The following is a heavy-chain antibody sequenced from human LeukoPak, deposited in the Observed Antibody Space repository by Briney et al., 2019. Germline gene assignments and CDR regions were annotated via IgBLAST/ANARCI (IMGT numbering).Heavy chain of an antibody. J-gene: IGHJ3*02. V-gene: IGHV3-21*01. CDR3: ARDSGYDIWWAFDI. Sequence: GGSLRLSCAASGFTFSSYSMNWVRQAPGKGLEWVSSISSSSSYIYYADSVKGRFTISRDNAKNSLYLQMNSLRAEDTAVYYCARDSGYDIWWAFDIWGQGTMVTVSS. CDR2: ISSSSSYI. CDR1: GFTFSSYS. D-gene: IGHD3-22*01.